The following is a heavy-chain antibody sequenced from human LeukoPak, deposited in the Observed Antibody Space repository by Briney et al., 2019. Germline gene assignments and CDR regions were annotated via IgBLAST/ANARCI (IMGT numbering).Heavy chain of an antibody. V-gene: IGHV4-59*01. J-gene: IGHJ4*02. CDR3: AREWQQLSLDY. D-gene: IGHD6-13*01. CDR2: IYYKDNT. CDR1: GGSMSTYY. Sequence: SETLSLTCTVSGGSMSTYYWTWIRQPPGKGLEWIGYIYYKDNTNYNPSLKSRVTISLDTSKNHFSLKLTSVTAADTAVYYCAREWQQLSLDYWGQGSLVTVSS.